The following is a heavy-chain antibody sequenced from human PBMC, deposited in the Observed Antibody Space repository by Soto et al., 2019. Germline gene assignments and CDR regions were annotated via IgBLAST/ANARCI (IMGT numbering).Heavy chain of an antibody. CDR1: GYTFINYL. V-gene: IGHV1-18*01. J-gene: IGHJ4*02. CDR3: ARGRPRGHCSGVTCCNFDY. D-gene: IGHD2-15*01. CDR2: ISAASGNT. Sequence: QVQLVQPGGEVKKPGASMKVSCKASGYTFINYLISWVRQAPGQGLEWMGWISAASGNTNYAQKFQGRVTLTTDTATNTAYMDLSSLRPDDTATSYCARGRPRGHCSGVTCCNFDYWGQGALVTVSS.